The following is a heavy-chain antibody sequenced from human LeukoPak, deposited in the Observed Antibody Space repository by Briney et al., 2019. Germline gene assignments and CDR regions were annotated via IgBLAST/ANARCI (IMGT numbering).Heavy chain of an antibody. CDR3: ATSYSSSWYSSFDI. Sequence: SETLSLTCTVSGDSISGSSYYWGWIRQPPGKGLEWIGSIYYSGSTYYNPSLKSRVTISVDTSKNQFSLRLSSVTAADTAVYYCATSYSSSWYSSFDIWGHGTMVTVSS. CDR2: IYYSGST. D-gene: IGHD6-13*01. CDR1: GDSISGSSYY. J-gene: IGHJ3*02. V-gene: IGHV4-39*01.